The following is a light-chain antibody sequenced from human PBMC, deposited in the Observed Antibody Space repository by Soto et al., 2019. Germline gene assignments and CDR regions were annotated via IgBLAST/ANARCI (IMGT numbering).Light chain of an antibody. CDR2: DVT. V-gene: IGLV2-14*03. CDR3: SSFRGTATLDV. Sequence: QSALTQPASVSGSPGQSITISCSGTNSDIGSYNRVSWYRQHPGKAPKLLIYDVTKRPSGVSNRFSGSKSGNTAFLTISGLHAEDEADYYCSSFRGTATLDVFGTGTKLTVL. CDR1: NSDIGSYNR. J-gene: IGLJ1*01.